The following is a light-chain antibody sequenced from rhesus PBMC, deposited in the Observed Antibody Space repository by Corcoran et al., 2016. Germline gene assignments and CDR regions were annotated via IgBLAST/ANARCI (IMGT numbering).Light chain of an antibody. CDR1: QGISSY. CDR3: QQRNSYPLT. CDR2: DAS. J-gene: IGKJ4*01. Sequence: DIQLTQSPSSLSASVGDRVTITCRASQGISSYLAWYQQKSGKDPNLLIYDASNLKRGVPSRFSGSGSGTEFTLTISSLQPEDFATYYCQQRNSYPLTFGGGTKVEIK. V-gene: IGKV1-38*01.